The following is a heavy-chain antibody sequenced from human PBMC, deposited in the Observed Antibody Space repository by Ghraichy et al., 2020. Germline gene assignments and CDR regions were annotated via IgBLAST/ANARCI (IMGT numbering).Heavy chain of an antibody. CDR3: ARGQTTVIYYYYYYMDV. D-gene: IGHD4-17*01. Sequence: SETLSLTCAVYGGSFSGYYWSWIRQPPGKGLEWIGEINHSGSTNYNPSLKSRVTISVDTSKNQFSLKLSPVTAADTAGYYCARGQTTVIYYYYYYMDVWGKGTTVTVSS. CDR1: GGSFSGYY. J-gene: IGHJ6*03. V-gene: IGHV4-34*01. CDR2: INHSGST.